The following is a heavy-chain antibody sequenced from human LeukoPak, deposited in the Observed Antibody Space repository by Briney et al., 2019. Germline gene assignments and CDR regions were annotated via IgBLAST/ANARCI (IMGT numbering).Heavy chain of an antibody. D-gene: IGHD2-15*01. J-gene: IGHJ4*02. CDR1: GFTFSSYA. CDR3: ARDAPIG. Sequence: GSLRLSCAASGFTFSSYAMHWVRQAPGKGLEWVAVISYDGSNKYYADSVKGRFTISRDNSKNTLYLQMNSLRAEDTAVYYCARDAPIGWGQGTLVTVSS. V-gene: IGHV3-30-3*01. CDR2: ISYDGSNK.